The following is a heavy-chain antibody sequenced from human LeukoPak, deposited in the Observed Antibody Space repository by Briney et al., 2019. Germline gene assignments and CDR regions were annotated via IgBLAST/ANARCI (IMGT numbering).Heavy chain of an antibody. J-gene: IGHJ4*02. CDR1: GFTFSSYS. D-gene: IGHD3-10*01. Sequence: GGSLRLSCAASGFTFSSYSMNWVRQAPGKGLEWVSHISSSNNTKYYADSVKGRFTISRDNAKNSLYLQMNSLRDEDTAVYFCAGGDGWFGELLSFDYWGQGTLVTVSS. CDR3: AGGDGWFGELLSFDY. V-gene: IGHV3-48*02. CDR2: ISSSNNTK.